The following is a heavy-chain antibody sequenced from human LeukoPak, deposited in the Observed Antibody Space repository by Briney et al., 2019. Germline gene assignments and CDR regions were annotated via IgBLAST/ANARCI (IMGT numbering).Heavy chain of an antibody. Sequence: SQTLSLTCTVSSGSISSYDYYWTWIRQHPGKGLEWIGYIYHSGTTYYNPSLKSRVTISVDTSENQFSLKLTAVTAADSAMYYCARYSGNYLFFDYWDPGTLVTVSS. CDR2: IYHSGTT. V-gene: IGHV4-31*03. J-gene: IGHJ4*02. D-gene: IGHD1-26*01. CDR3: ARYSGNYLFFDY. CDR1: SGSISSYDYY.